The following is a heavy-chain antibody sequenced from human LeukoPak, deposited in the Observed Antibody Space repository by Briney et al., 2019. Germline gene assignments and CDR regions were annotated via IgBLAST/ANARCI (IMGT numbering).Heavy chain of an antibody. CDR2: INAGNGNT. D-gene: IGHD2-8*02. J-gene: IGHJ6*02. Sequence: ASVKVSCKASGYTFTSYAMHWVRQAPGQRLEWMGWINAGNGNTKYSQKFQGRVTITKDTSASTAYMELSSLRSEDTAVYYCAREPGGTDYYYGMDVWGQGTTVTVSS. CDR3: AREPGGTDYYYGMDV. V-gene: IGHV1-3*01. CDR1: GYTFTSYA.